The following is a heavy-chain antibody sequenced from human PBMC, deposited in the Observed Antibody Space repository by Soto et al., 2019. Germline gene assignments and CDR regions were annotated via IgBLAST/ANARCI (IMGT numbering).Heavy chain of an antibody. CDR2: MYYSGTT. J-gene: IGHJ5*02. D-gene: IGHD6-25*01. CDR3: AVVDSTGNWFDP. V-gene: IGHV4-39*01. Sequence: SETLSLTCAVSGGSISSSDFYWGWLRQTPGKGLEFIGSMYYSGTTYYNPSLKSRVTISVDTSKNQFTMKLISVTAADTAVYYCAVVDSTGNWFDPWGEGALVTSPQ. CDR1: GGSISSSDFY.